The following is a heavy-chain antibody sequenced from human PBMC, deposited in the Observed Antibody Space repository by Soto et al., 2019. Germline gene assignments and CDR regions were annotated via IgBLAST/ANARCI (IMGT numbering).Heavy chain of an antibody. CDR3: AKNQGVELVPLATVDWFDP. CDR1: GSTFSRDA. V-gene: IGHV3-23*01. J-gene: IGHJ5*02. Sequence: PWGSLRVSWAASGSTFSRDAMNWVREAPGNGLEWVSAISGSGVKTYYADSVKVRFTISRDNSKSTVYLELNNLSAEDTAVYHCAKNQGVELVPLATVDWFDPWGQGSVVTVSS. CDR2: ISGSGVKT. D-gene: IGHD1-26*01.